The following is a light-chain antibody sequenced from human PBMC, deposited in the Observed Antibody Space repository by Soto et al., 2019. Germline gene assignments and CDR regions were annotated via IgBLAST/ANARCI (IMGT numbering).Light chain of an antibody. CDR3: TSYTSYSTYV. CDR1: SSDVGDYNY. V-gene: IGLV2-14*01. J-gene: IGLJ1*01. Sequence: QSALTQPASVSGSPGQSITISCTGTSSDVGDYNYVSWYQQHPGKAPKLMIYEVSNRPSGVSYRFSGSKSGNTASLTISGLQAEDEADYYCTSYTSYSTYVFGPGTKVTVL. CDR2: EVS.